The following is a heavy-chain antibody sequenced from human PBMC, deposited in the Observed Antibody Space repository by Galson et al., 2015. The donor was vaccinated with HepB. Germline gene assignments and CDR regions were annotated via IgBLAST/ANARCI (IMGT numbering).Heavy chain of an antibody. CDR1: EYTFTAFY. D-gene: IGHD5-12*01. Sequence: SVKVSCKASEYTFTAFYIHWVRQAPGQRLEWMGWLNPNTGGTNYAEKFQGRVTLTRDTSVSTSYMELNSLRSDDTAVYYCARSASYTGCDYCNYWGQGTLVTVSS. J-gene: IGHJ4*02. CDR2: LNPNTGGT. V-gene: IGHV1-2*02. CDR3: ARSASYTGCDYCNY.